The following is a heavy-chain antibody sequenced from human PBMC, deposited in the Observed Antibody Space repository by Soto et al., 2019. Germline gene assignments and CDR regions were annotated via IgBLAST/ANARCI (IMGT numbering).Heavy chain of an antibody. CDR2: IYYSGST. J-gene: IGHJ5*02. CDR1: GGSVRRDSYY. V-gene: IGHV4-61*01. CDR3: ARAERAEAMVIPSVGNWFDP. Sequence: QVQLQESGPGLAKPSETLSLTCTVSGGSVRRDSYYWSWIRQPPGKGLEWIGHIYYSGSTNYNPSLKGRVTMSVDMSKNQFSLKVTAVTAADTAVYYCARAERAEAMVIPSVGNWFDPWGQGTLVIVSS. D-gene: IGHD5-18*01.